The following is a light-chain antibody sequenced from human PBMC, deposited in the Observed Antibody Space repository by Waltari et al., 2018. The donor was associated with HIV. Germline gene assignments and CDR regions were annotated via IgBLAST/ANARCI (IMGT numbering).Light chain of an antibody. V-gene: IGLV2-23*02. J-gene: IGLJ3*02. CDR3: CSYAGNITPWV. CDR2: EVT. Sequence: QSALTQPASMSGSPGQSITISCAGTSDDVGGYDWVSWYQQHPGTAPKLIIFEVTKRPSGISTRFSGSRSGNTASLTISGLQAEDEADYYCCSYAGNITPWVFGGGTRLTVL. CDR1: SDDVGGYDW.